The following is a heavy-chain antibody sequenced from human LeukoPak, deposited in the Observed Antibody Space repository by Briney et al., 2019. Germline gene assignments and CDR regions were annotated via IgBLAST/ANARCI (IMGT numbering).Heavy chain of an antibody. V-gene: IGHV1-24*01. Sequence: GSVKVSCKVSGYTLTELSMHWVRQAPGKGLEWMGGFDPEDGETIYAQKFQGRVTMTEDTSTDTAYMELSSLRSEDTAVYYCATGGPGRWLVPWVGYWGQGTLVTVSS. J-gene: IGHJ4*02. CDR1: GYTLTELS. CDR3: ATGGPGRWLVPWVGY. CDR2: FDPEDGET. D-gene: IGHD6-19*01.